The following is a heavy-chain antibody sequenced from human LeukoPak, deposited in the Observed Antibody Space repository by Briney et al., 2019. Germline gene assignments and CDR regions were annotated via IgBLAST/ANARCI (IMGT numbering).Heavy chain of an antibody. CDR2: IGSDNKP. CDR1: GFTFSAYA. V-gene: IGHV3-23*05. J-gene: IGHJ4*02. Sequence: GGSLRLSCEASGFTFSAYAMTWVRQAPGKGLEWVSSIGSDNKPHYSESVKGRFTISRDNSKNTLYLQMNSLRGEDTAVYYCARGGLTIAEATTSWYLDYWGQGILVTVSS. CDR3: ARGGLTIAEATTSWYLDY. D-gene: IGHD1-26*01.